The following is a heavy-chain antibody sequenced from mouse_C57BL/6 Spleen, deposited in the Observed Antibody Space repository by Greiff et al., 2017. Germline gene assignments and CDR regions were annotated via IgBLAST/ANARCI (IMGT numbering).Heavy chain of an antibody. CDR3: ARNEKVTTVVAHYYAMDY. CDR1: GFSLTSYA. J-gene: IGHJ4*01. V-gene: IGHV2-9-1*01. D-gene: IGHD1-1*01. CDR2: IWTGGGT. Sequence: VKLVESGPGLVAPSQSLSITCTVSGFSLTSYAISWVRQPPGKGLEWLGVIWTGGGTNYNSALKSRLSTSKDNSKSQVFLKMNSLQTDDTARYYCARNEKVTTVVAHYYAMDYWGQGTSVTVSS.